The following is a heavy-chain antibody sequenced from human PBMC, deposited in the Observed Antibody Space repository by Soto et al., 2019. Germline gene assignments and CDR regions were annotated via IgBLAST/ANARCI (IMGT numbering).Heavy chain of an antibody. J-gene: IGHJ6*02. V-gene: IGHV1-46*01. D-gene: IGHD5-18*01. CDR3: ARDWDTALYYYGMDV. Sequence: ASVKVSCKASGYTFTSYYMHWVRQAPGQGLEWMGIINPSGGSTSYAQKFQGRVTMTRDTSTSTVYMELSSLRSEDTAVYYCARDWDTALYYYGMDVWGQGTTVTVSS. CDR2: INPSGGST. CDR1: GYTFTSYY.